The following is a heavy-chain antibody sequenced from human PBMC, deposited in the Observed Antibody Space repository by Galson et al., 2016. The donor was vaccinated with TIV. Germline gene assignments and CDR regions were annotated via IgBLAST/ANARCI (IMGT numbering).Heavy chain of an antibody. D-gene: IGHD2-21*02. J-gene: IGHJ6*02. CDR1: GFTFNIYG. CDR3: ARPGLLQSYESGDYYYAYYWYGLDV. CDR2: IRYDGSFQ. V-gene: IGHV3-33*01. Sequence: SLRLSCAASGFTFNIYGMHWVRQAPGKGLEWVASIRYDGSFQNYVDSVKGRFTISRDNSKNSLYLQMNSLRVEDTAVYYCARPGLLQSYESGDYYYAYYWYGLDVWGQGATVIVSS.